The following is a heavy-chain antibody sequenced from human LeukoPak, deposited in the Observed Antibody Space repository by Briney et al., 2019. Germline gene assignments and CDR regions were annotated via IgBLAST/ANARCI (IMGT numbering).Heavy chain of an antibody. CDR2: INTRSGST. J-gene: IGHJ4*02. CDR3: ASGGGTYYDVLGSDWGDN. Sequence: ASVKVSCKESGYTFTTYYIHWVRQAPGQGLEWMGIINTRSGSTSYTQRFQGRVTMTRDTSTSTVYMELSSLRSEDTAVYYCASGGGTYYDVLGSDWGDNWGQGTLVTVSS. V-gene: IGHV1-46*01. CDR1: GYTFTTYY. D-gene: IGHD1-26*01.